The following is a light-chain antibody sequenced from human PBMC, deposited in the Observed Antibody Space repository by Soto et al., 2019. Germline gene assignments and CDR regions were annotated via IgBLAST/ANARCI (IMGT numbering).Light chain of an antibody. CDR3: QQLNSYLFT. Sequence: GDRVTITCRASQSLSSWLAWYQQKPGKAPKLLIYDASTLQSGVPSRFSGSGSGTEFTLTISSLQPEDFATYYCQQLNSYLFTFGPGTKVDIK. V-gene: IGKV1-5*01. CDR1: QSLSSW. CDR2: DAS. J-gene: IGKJ3*01.